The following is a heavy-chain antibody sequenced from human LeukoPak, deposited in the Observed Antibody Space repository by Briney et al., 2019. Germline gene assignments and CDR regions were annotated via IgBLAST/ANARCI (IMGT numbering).Heavy chain of an antibody. V-gene: IGHV3-23*01. Sequence: GGSLRLSCAASGFTFSSYAMGWVRQAPGKGLEWVSAIIGSGSSTYYADSVKGRFTISRDNSKNTLFLQMNSLRAEDTAVYYCAKDRAQQLVLGFWGQGTLVTVSS. CDR3: AKDRAQQLVLGF. CDR2: IIGSGSST. J-gene: IGHJ4*02. D-gene: IGHD6-13*01. CDR1: GFTFSSYA.